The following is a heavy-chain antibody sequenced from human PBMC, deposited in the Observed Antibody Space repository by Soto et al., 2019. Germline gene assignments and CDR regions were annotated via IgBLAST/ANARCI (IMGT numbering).Heavy chain of an antibody. CDR3: ARQYVSVPTIPMLSYDF. CDR1: GYTFSAYW. Sequence: GESLNISCKGSGYTFSAYWIACVRQMPGKGLEWMGLIFPSDSDTRYSPSFQGQVTISVDKSISTAYLQWSSLKASDTDIYYCARQYVSVPTIPMLSYDFWGQGTLVTVSS. J-gene: IGHJ4*02. V-gene: IGHV5-51*01. D-gene: IGHD5-12*01. CDR2: IFPSDSDT.